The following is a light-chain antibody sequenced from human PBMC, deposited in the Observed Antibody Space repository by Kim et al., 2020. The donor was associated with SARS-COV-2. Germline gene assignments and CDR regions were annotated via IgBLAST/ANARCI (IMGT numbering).Light chain of an antibody. CDR1: GIGSQS. V-gene: IGLV3-21*04. Sequence: PGTTAISPGGGEGIGSQSVHWGQQKPGQAPVLVIQNDSDRPSGISERFSGSNSGDTATLAISRVEAGDEADYFCQVWDSTSEHPWVFGGGTQLTVL. CDR2: NDS. CDR3: QVWDSTSEHPWV. J-gene: IGLJ3*02.